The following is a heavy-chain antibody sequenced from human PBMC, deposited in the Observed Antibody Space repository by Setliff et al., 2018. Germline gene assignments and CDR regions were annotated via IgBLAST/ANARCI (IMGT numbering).Heavy chain of an antibody. CDR1: GFSLSTTETH. CDR3: ARLPPLVQNNGASNHTFDV. D-gene: IGHD6-6*01. V-gene: IGHV2-70*04. J-gene: IGHJ3*01. CDR2: LDWDDDK. Sequence: SGPTLVNPTQTLTLTYTFSGFSLSTTETHVSWIRQPPGKAPEWLARLDWDDDKFYNTSLRSRLTLSKDTSKNQVILTMTNMDPADTATYYCARLPPLVQNNGASNHTFDVWGPGAVVTVSS.